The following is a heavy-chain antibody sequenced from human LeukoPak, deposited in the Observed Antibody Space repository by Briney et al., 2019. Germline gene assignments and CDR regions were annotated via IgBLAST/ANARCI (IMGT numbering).Heavy chain of an antibody. Sequence: GGSLRLSCAASGFTFSSYAMSWVRQAPGKGLEWVSAISGSGGSTYYADSVKGRFTISRDNSKNTLYLQMNSLRAEDTAAYYCAKFRYGCSSTSCGGYFDYWGQGTLVTVSS. J-gene: IGHJ4*02. D-gene: IGHD2-2*01. CDR2: ISGSGGST. CDR3: AKFRYGCSSTSCGGYFDY. V-gene: IGHV3-23*01. CDR1: GFTFSSYA.